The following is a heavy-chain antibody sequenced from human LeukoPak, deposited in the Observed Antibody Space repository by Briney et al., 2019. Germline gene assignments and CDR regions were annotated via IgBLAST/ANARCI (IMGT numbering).Heavy chain of an antibody. J-gene: IGHJ4*02. V-gene: IGHV4-34*01. Sequence: SETLSLTCAVYGGSFSGYYWSWIRQPPGKGLEWIGEINHSGSTDYNPSLKSRVTISVDTSKNQFSLKLSSVTAADTAVYYCARTPGYSSGWGGDYRGQGTLVTVSS. D-gene: IGHD6-19*01. CDR3: ARTPGYSSGWGGDY. CDR1: GGSFSGYY. CDR2: INHSGST.